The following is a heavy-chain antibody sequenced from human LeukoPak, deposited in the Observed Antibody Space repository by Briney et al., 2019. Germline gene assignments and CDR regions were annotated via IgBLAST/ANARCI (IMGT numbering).Heavy chain of an antibody. Sequence: ASVKVSCKVSGYTLTELSMHWVRQAPGQGLKWMGIINPSGGSTSYAQKFQGRVTMTRDMSTSTVYMELSSLRSEDTAVYYCARDGSSWFDYYYYMDVWGKGTTVTVSS. D-gene: IGHD6-13*01. CDR2: INPSGGST. V-gene: IGHV1-46*01. J-gene: IGHJ6*03. CDR3: ARDGSSWFDYYYYMDV. CDR1: GYTLTELS.